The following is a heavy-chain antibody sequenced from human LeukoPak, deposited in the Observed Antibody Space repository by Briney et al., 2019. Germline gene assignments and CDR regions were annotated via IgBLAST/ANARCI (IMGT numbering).Heavy chain of an antibody. D-gene: IGHD3-16*01. CDR2: IYFSGST. CDR1: SDSISSDY. J-gene: IGHJ4*02. CDR3: ARGGGYFNY. V-gene: IGHV4-59*01. Sequence: SETLSLTCTVSSDSISSDYWSWIRQPPGKGLEWIGYIYFSGSTNYNPSLKSRVTISVDTSKTQLSLKLSSVTAADTAVYYCARGGGYFNYWGQGTLVTVSS.